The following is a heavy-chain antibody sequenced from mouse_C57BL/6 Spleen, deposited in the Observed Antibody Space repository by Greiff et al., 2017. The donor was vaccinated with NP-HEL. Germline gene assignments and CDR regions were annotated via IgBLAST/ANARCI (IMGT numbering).Heavy chain of an antibody. J-gene: IGHJ2*01. V-gene: IGHV5-4*01. Sequence: EVTLVESGGGLVKPGGSLKLSCAASGFTFSSYAMSWVRQTPEKRLEWVATISDGGSYTYYPDNVKGRFTISRDNAKNNLYLQMSHLKSEDTAMYYCARDYGLRNYFDYWGQGTTLTVSS. CDR2: ISDGGSYT. CDR3: ARDYGLRNYFDY. D-gene: IGHD1-1*01. CDR1: GFTFSSYA.